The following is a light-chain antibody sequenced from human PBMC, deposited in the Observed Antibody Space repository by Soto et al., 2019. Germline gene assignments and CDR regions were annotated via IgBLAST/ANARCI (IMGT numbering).Light chain of an antibody. V-gene: IGKV1-9*01. CDR3: HHLNGYPIT. Sequence: IQLTQFPSSLSASVGDRVTITCRASQGVSSHLAWHQQKPGKAPKLLIYEVSTLQSGVPSRFSGSVSGTDFTLTISSLQPEDFATYYCHHLNGYPITFGQGTRLEIK. CDR2: EVS. J-gene: IGKJ5*01. CDR1: QGVSSH.